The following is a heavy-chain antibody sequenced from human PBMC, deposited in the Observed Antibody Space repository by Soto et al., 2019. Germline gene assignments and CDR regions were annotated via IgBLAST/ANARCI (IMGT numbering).Heavy chain of an antibody. V-gene: IGHV1-46*01. D-gene: IGHD3-3*01. Sequence: QVQLVQSGAEVKKPGASVKVSCKASGYTFTSYYMHWVRQAPGQGLEWMGIINPSGGSTSYAQKFQGRVTMTRDTSPVTVYMELSSLRSEDTAVYYCAREELRFWGYWGQGTLVTVSS. CDR2: INPSGGST. CDR1: GYTFTSYY. J-gene: IGHJ4*02. CDR3: AREELRFWGY.